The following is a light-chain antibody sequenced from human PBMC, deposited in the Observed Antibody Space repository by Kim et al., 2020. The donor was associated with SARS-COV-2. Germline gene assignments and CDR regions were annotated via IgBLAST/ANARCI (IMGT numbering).Light chain of an antibody. Sequence: SYELTQPPSVSVSPGQTASITCSGDKLGDKYGCWYQQKPGQSPVLVIYQGSKRPSGIPERFSGSNSGNTATLTIRGTQAMDEADYYCLAWDSGNVVFGPGTKVTVL. V-gene: IGLV3-1*01. CDR3: LAWDSGNVV. J-gene: IGLJ1*01. CDR2: QGS. CDR1: KLGDKY.